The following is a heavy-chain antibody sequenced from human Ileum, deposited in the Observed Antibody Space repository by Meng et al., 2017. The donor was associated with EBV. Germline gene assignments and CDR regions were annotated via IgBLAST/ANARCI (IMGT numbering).Heavy chain of an antibody. CDR1: GGSISVIDW. CDR2: ISDIGIN. CDR3: AKHGEKYFEY. Sequence: VQLRGSSPGLVHRLGSLSLTCAASGGSISVIDWWSGGCQYPEKGREWIGEISDIGINPYNTYLKSRVTISAEKSHHQFSLKLTSVTSADTAVYFCAKHGEKYFEYWGQGTLVTVSS. J-gene: IGHJ4*02. V-gene: IGHV4-4*02.